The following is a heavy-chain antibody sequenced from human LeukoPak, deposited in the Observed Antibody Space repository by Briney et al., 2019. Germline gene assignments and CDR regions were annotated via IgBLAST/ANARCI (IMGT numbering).Heavy chain of an antibody. CDR3: ARGFTMVRGPYGWFDP. J-gene: IGHJ5*02. Sequence: PSETLSLTCTVSNDSISSYYWSWIRQPAGKGLEWIGRIYTSGSINYNPSLKSRVTVSVDTYKKQFTLKLSSVTAADTAVYYCARGFTMVRGPYGWFDPWGQGALVTVSS. CDR1: NDSISSYY. D-gene: IGHD3-10*01. V-gene: IGHV4-4*07. CDR2: IYTSGSI.